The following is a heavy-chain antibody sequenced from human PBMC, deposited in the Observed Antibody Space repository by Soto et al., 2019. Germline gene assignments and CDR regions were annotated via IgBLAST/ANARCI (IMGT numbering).Heavy chain of an antibody. CDR3: AKIRRFGELSYYGMDV. CDR2: ISYDGSNK. Sequence: AGGSLRLSCAASGFTFSSYGMHWVRQAPGKGLEWMAVISYDGSNKYYADSVKGRFTISRDNSKNTLYLQMNSLRAEDTAVYYCAKIRRFGELSYYGMDVWGQGTTVTVSS. J-gene: IGHJ6*02. CDR1: GFTFSSYG. V-gene: IGHV3-30*18. D-gene: IGHD3-10*01.